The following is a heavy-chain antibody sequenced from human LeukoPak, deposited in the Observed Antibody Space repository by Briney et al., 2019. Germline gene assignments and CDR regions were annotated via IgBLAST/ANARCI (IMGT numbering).Heavy chain of an antibody. V-gene: IGHV5-51*01. CDR1: GYSFTSYW. J-gene: IGHJ4*02. D-gene: IGHD6-19*01. CDR3: AKLEAYTSGWSFFY. CDR2: IFPDDSDA. Sequence: GESLKISCKGSGYSFTSYWIGWVRQMPGKGLEWMGIIFPDDSDAKYSPSFQGQVTTSVDKSIRTAYLQWNSLKSSDTAIYYCAKLEAYTSGWSFFYWGQGTLVTVSS.